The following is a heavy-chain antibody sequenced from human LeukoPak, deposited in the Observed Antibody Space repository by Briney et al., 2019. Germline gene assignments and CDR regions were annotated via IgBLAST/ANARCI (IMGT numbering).Heavy chain of an antibody. J-gene: IGHJ4*02. V-gene: IGHV1-18*04. CDR2: ISAYNGNT. Sequence: ASVKVPCKASGYTFTSYYMHWVRQAPGQGLEWMGWISAYNGNTNYAQKLQGRVTMTTDTSTSTAYMELRSLRSDDTAVYYCARDSGIAARGDSKYWGQGTLVTVSS. CDR3: ARDSGIAARGDSKY. D-gene: IGHD6-6*01. CDR1: GYTFTSYY.